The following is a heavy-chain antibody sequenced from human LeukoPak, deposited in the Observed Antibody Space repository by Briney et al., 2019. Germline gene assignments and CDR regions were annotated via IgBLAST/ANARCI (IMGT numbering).Heavy chain of an antibody. V-gene: IGHV1-2*06. D-gene: IGHD3-3*01. J-gene: IGHJ5*02. CDR1: GYTFTGYY. Sequence: ASVKVSCKASGYTFTGYYMHWVRQAPGQGLEWMGQINPNSGGTNYAQKFQGRVTMTRDTSISTAYMELSRLRSDDTAVYYCARDLFITIFGVVINQGGDPLGPWGQGTLVTVSS. CDR3: ARDLFITIFGVVINQGGDPLGP. CDR2: INPNSGGT.